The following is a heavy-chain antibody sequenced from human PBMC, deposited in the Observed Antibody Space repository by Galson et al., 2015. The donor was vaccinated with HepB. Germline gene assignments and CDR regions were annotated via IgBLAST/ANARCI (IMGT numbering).Heavy chain of an antibody. CDR3: ARAVYGDYGGAYYYYYIDV. Sequence: TLSLTCSVSGGSVSNSISYWSWIRQSPGKGLEWIGYIHYSGSTTYNPSLKSRVTISEDTSKNQFSLRLSSVTAADTAVYYCARAVYGDYGGAYYYYYIDVWGKGTTVTVSS. CDR1: GGSVSNSISY. V-gene: IGHV4-61*01. D-gene: IGHD4-17*01. J-gene: IGHJ6*03. CDR2: IHYSGST.